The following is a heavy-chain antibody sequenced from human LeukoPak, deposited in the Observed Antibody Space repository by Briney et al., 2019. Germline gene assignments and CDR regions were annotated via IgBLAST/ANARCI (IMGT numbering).Heavy chain of an antibody. J-gene: IGHJ4*02. D-gene: IGHD1-1*01. CDR2: IRSRANSYAT. V-gene: IGHV3-73*01. CDR3: ARGDRGTGQHFDY. Sequence: GGSLRLSCAASGFTFSGSAMHWVRQASGKGLEWVGRIRSRANSYATAYAASVKGRFTISRDNSKNTLYLQMNSLEAEDAAVYYCARGDRGTGQHFDYWGQGTLVTVS. CDR1: GFTFSGSA.